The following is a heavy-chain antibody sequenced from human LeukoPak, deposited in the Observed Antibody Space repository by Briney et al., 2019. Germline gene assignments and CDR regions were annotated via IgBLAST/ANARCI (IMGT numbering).Heavy chain of an antibody. D-gene: IGHD1-26*01. V-gene: IGHV3-30*04. CDR3: AREQWSVSYYVGGFDL. CDR1: GFSSTNYA. Sequence: PGRSLRLSCAASGFSSTNYAVHWVRQAPGKGLEWVTSISYHGRNTYYAGSVKGRFTISRDNSENTVHLQMNSLRVEDTAVYYCAREQWSVSYYVGGFDLWGQGTMVIVSS. J-gene: IGHJ3*01. CDR2: ISYHGRNT.